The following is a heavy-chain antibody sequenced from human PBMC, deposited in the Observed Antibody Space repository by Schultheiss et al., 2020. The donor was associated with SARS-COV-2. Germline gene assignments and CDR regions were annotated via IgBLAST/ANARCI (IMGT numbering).Heavy chain of an antibody. CDR3: ARDKYCTNGVCPYYYHGMDV. Sequence: GGSLRLSCAASGFTVSSNYMSWVRQAPGKGLEWVSVIYSGGSTYYADSVKGRFTISRDNSKNTLYLQMNSLRAEDTAVYYCARDKYCTNGVCPYYYHGMDVWGQGTTVTVSS. V-gene: IGHV3-66*01. J-gene: IGHJ6*02. CDR1: GFTVSSNY. D-gene: IGHD2-8*01. CDR2: IYSGGST.